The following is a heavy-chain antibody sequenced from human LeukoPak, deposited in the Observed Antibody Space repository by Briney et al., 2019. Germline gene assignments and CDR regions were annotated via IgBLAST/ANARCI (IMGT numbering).Heavy chain of an antibody. CDR3: AKVAATPPGYYGVDV. CDR1: GGSISSSIYY. D-gene: IGHD1-26*01. V-gene: IGHV4-39*01. J-gene: IGHJ6*02. Sequence: PSETLSLDCSVSGGSISSSIYYWGWIRQPPGKGLEWIGNIYYSGSTFYSPSLKSRVTISVDTSKNQFSLKVRSVTAADTAVYYCAKVAATPPGYYGVDVWGQGTTVTVSS. CDR2: IYYSGST.